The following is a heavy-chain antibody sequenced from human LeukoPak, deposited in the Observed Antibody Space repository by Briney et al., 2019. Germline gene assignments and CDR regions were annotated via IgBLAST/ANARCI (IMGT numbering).Heavy chain of an antibody. CDR2: INHSGST. V-gene: IGHV4-34*01. Sequence: SETLSLTRAVYGGSFSGYYWSWIRQPPGKGLEWIGEINHSGSTNYNPSLKSRVTISVDTSKNQFSLKLSSVTAADTAVYYCARYSGYYYWGQGTLVTVSS. CDR1: GGSFSGYY. J-gene: IGHJ4*02. CDR3: ARYSGYYY. D-gene: IGHD2-15*01.